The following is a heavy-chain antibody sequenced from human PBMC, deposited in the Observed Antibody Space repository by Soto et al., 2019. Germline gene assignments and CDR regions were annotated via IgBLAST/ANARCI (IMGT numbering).Heavy chain of an antibody. J-gene: IGHJ4*02. V-gene: IGHV1-8*01. D-gene: IGHD3-10*01. CDR2: MNPNSGNT. Sequence: ASVKVSCKASGYTFTSYDINWVRQATGQGLEWMGWMNPNSGNTGYAQKFQGRVTMTTDTSTSTAYMELRSLRSDDTAVYYCARDEGYYGSSDFDYWGRGTPVTVYS. CDR1: GYTFTSYD. CDR3: ARDEGYYGSSDFDY.